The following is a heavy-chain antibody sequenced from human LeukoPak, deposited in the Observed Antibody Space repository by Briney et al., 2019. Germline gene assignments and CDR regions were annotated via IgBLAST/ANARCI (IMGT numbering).Heavy chain of an antibody. CDR2: VYYSGST. CDR3: VRDRVLGAFDI. CDR1: GGSISSYS. J-gene: IGHJ3*02. Sequence: PSETLSLTCTVSGGSISSYSWTWIRQPPGKGLEWIGSVYYSGSTNYNPSLKSRATISVDTSKNQFSLKLSSVTAADTAVYYCVRDRVLGAFDIWGQGTMVTVSS. D-gene: IGHD3-16*01. V-gene: IGHV4-59*01.